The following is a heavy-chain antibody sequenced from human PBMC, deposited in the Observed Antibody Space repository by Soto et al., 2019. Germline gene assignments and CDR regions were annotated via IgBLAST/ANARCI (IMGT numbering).Heavy chain of an antibody. J-gene: IGHJ6*02. CDR3: AREETAWPLAYGLDV. V-gene: IGHV3-7*01. D-gene: IGHD2-21*02. CDR1: GFSFNRHW. CDR2: IKRDGSEK. Sequence: GGSLRLSCAASGFSFNRHWMTWVRQAPGKGLQWVASIKRDGSEKYYVDSVKGRFTISRDNAKNSLSLQMNSLRAEDTGVYYCAREETAWPLAYGLDVWGQGTTVTVSS.